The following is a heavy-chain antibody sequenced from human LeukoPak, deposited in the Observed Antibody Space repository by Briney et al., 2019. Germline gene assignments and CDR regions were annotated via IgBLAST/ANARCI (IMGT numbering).Heavy chain of an antibody. D-gene: IGHD3-9*01. CDR3: ARADILTGYTPSYYYYGMDV. CDR1: GYTFTSYD. CDR2: MNPNNGNT. V-gene: IGHV1-8*01. J-gene: IGHJ6*04. Sequence: GASVKVSCKASGYTFTSYDINWVRQATGQGLEWMGWMNPNNGNTGYAQKFQGRVAITADESTSTAYMELSSLRSEDTAVYYCARADILTGYTPSYYYYGMDVWGKGTTVTVSS.